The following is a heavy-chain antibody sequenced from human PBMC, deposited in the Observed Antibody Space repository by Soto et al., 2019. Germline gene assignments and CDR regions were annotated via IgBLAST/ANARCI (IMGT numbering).Heavy chain of an antibody. D-gene: IGHD6-13*01. J-gene: IGHJ6*02. CDR2: ISASDGST. CDR1: GFTFSSYA. CDR3: ARWYSSSWYLAPKQTWVNYYYYGMDV. Sequence: PGGSLRLSCAASGFTFSSYAMSWVRQAPGKGLEWVSSISASDGSTYYADSVKGRFTISRDNAKNSLYLQMNSLRDEDTAVYYCARWYSSSWYLAPKQTWVNYYYYGMDVWGQGTTVTVSS. V-gene: IGHV3-23*01.